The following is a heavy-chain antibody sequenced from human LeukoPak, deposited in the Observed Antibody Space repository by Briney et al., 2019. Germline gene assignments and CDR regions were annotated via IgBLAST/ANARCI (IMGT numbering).Heavy chain of an antibody. J-gene: IGHJ6*02. CDR3: AREEGGLDV. Sequence: ASVKVSCKPSGYDFSIYTLNWVRQVPGQGPEWMGWMNTNTGKATYAQDFRGRFVFSFDSSVSTAYLEITSLKAADIAVYYCAREEGGLDVWGQGTTVIVSS. CDR2: MNTNTGKA. V-gene: IGHV7-4-1*02. CDR1: GYDFSIYT.